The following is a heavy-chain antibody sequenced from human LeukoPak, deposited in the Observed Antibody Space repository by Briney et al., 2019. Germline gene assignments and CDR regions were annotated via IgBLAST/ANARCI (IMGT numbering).Heavy chain of an antibody. CDR3: STGGSYYEN. V-gene: IGHV3-15*01. D-gene: IGHD1-26*01. CDR2: IRSKTDGGTK. J-gene: IGHJ4*02. Sequence: PXKGLXXVGRIRSKTDGGTKDYAAPVKGRFTISRDDSKNTLYLQMNSLKTEDTAVYYCSTGGSYYENWGQGTLVTVSS.